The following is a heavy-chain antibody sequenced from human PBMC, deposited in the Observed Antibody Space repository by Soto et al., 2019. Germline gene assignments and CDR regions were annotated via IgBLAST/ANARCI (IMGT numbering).Heavy chain of an antibody. V-gene: IGHV3-7*01. CDR2: IKHDGSEQ. CDR3: TRDDEVFFES. J-gene: IGHJ4*01. Sequence: EVQLVESGGGLVQPGGSLRLSCAASGFTFSRYWLSWVRQAPGKGLEWVANIKHDGSEQYYLESVKGRFTISRDNAKNSLYLQMNSLRAADAALYYCTRDDEVFFESWGQGTLVTVSS. CDR1: GFTFSRYW.